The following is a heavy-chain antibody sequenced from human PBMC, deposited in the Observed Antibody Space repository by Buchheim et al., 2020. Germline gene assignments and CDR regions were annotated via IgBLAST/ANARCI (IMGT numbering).Heavy chain of an antibody. CDR1: GFSFTKSG. CDR2: VLYDESQT. CDR3: VRAAYSDSNAPLQLRH. J-gene: IGHJ4*01. D-gene: IGHD3-22*01. V-gene: IGHV3-33*01. Sequence: QVQLVESGGGVVQPGRSLRLSCAASGFSFTKSGMHWVRQAPGKGLEWVALVLYDESQTYYGNSVKGRFTISKDISRNTLYLEMAGLTVDDTGIYYCVRAAYSDSNAPLQLRHWGQGT.